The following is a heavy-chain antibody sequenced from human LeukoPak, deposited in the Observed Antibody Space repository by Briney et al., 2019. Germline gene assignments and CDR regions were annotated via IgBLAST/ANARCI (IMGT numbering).Heavy chain of an antibody. CDR1: GYSISSGYY. D-gene: IGHD1-26*01. CDR2: IYHSGST. J-gene: IGHJ4*02. V-gene: IGHV4-38-2*02. CDR3: ARSPIVGATQADY. Sequence: SETLSLTCTVSGYSISSGYYWGWIRPPPGKGLEWIGSIYHSGSTYYNPSLKSRVTISVDTSKNQFSLKLSSVTAADTAVYYCARSPIVGATQADYWGQGTLVTVSS.